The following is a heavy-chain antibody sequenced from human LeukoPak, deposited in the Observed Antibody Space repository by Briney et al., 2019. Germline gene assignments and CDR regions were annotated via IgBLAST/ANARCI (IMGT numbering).Heavy chain of an antibody. D-gene: IGHD6-19*01. J-gene: IGHJ4*02. CDR1: GYSISSGYY. CDR2: IYHSGST. V-gene: IGHV4-38-2*02. Sequence: SETLSLTCTVSGYSISSGYYWGWIRQPPGKGLEWIGSIYHSGSTYYNPSLKSRVTISVDTSKNQFSLKLSSVTAADTAVYYCARAGIAVAGHFDYWGQGTLVTVSS. CDR3: ARAGIAVAGHFDY.